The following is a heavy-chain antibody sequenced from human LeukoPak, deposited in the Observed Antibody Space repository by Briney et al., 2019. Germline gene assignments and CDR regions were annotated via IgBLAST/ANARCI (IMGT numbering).Heavy chain of an antibody. J-gene: IGHJ4*02. D-gene: IGHD6-13*01. CDR2: IIPIFGTA. CDR3: ARGLVAAGEFDY. CDR1: GGTFSSYA. Sequence: ASVKVSCKASGGTFSSYAISWVRQAPGQGLEWMGGIIPIFGTANYAQKFQGRVTITADESTSTAYMELSSLRSEDTAVYYCARGLVAAGEFDYWGQGTLVTVSS. V-gene: IGHV1-69*13.